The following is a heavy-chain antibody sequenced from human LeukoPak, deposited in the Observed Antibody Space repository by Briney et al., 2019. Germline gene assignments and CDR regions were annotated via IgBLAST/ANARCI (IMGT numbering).Heavy chain of an antibody. CDR3: ARVNLRGGEALHFHS. J-gene: IGHJ4*02. D-gene: IGHD3-16*01. CDR2: IHSDGTT. V-gene: IGHV4-59*12. Sequence: SETLSLTCSVSGGSLTNYYWGWIRQPPGKGLEFIGYIHSDGTTNFDSSLQSRVAISLDTSKIQLSLSIYSVTAPSTALYFCARVNLRGGEALHFHSSSQATLATVSS. CDR1: GGSLTNYY.